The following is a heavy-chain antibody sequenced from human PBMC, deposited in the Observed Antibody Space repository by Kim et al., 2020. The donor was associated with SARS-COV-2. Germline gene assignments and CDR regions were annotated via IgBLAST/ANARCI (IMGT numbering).Heavy chain of an antibody. CDR2: GST. V-gene: IGHV4-31*02. D-gene: IGHD6-25*01. J-gene: IGHJ4*02. Sequence: GSTCHTPSLKSRVTISVDTSKNHCSRKLSSVTAADTAVYYCARGRGPNDYWGQGTLVTVSS. CDR3: ARGRGPNDY.